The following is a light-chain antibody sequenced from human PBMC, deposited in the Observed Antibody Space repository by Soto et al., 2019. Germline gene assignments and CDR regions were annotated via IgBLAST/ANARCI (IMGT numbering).Light chain of an antibody. Sequence: QSALTQPASVSGSPGQSITISCTGTSGDVGGYNFVSWYQQHPGKAPKLMIYDVSNRPSGVSNRFSGTKSGNTASLTISGLQAEEDAHYYCNSYTSSSTLYVFGTETKLTVL. J-gene: IGLJ1*01. V-gene: IGLV2-14*01. CDR3: NSYTSSSTLYV. CDR2: DVS. CDR1: SGDVGGYNF.